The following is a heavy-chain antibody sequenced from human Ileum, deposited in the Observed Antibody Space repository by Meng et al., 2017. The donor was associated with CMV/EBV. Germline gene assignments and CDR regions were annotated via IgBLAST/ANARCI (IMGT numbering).Heavy chain of an antibody. CDR1: GGSISAYY. D-gene: IGHD3-3*01. CDR3: AKTRTTIFGVTTVFDY. V-gene: IGHV4-59*01. CDR2: ISYNGST. J-gene: IGHJ4*02. Sequence: GSLRLSCTVSGGSISAYYWSWLRQTPGKGLEWIAYISYNGSTDYNPSLKSRITVSLEKSKNAFSLKMSSMTAADTAVYFCAKTRTTIFGVTTVFDYWGLGKLVTVSS.